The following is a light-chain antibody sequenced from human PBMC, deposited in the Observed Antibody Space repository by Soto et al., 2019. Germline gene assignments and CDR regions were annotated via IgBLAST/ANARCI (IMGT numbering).Light chain of an antibody. CDR2: DAS. J-gene: IGKJ4*01. CDR1: QSVSTY. V-gene: IGKV3-11*01. Sequence: ETVLTQSPATLSLSPGERAILSCRASQSVSTYLAWYQQKPGQAPRLLISDASNRATGIPDSFSGSWSGTDFTLTISSLEPEDFAVYYCQRRSSSTLTFGGGTKVEIK. CDR3: QRRSSSTLT.